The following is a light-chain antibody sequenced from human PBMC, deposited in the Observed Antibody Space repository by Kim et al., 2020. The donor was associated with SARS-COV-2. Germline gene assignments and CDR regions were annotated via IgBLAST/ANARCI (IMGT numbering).Light chain of an antibody. Sequence: RVTLSCTGGSSRIGAGYDVHWYQQLPGTAPKLLIDGNSHRPSGAPDRFSAFKSGTSASLAINGLQAEDEADYYCQCYDSRLSGPVFGGGTQLTVL. CDR3: QCYDSRLSGPV. CDR1: SSRIGAGYD. J-gene: IGLJ2*01. V-gene: IGLV1-40*01. CDR2: GNS.